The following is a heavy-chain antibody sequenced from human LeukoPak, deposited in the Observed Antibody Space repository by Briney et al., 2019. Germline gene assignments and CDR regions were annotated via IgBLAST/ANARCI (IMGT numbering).Heavy chain of an antibody. J-gene: IGHJ4*02. V-gene: IGHV3-30*18. Sequence: PGRSLRLSCAASGFTFSSYGMHWVRQAPGKGLEWVAVISYDGSNKYYADSVKGRFTISRDNSKNTLYLQMNSLRAEDTAAYYCAKACGDSSSFDYWGQGTLVTVSS. CDR2: ISYDGSNK. CDR3: AKACGDSSSFDY. CDR1: GFTFSSYG. D-gene: IGHD6-13*01.